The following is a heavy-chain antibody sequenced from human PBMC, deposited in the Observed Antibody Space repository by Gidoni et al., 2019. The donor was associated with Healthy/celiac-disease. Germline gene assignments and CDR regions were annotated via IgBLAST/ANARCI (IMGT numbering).Heavy chain of an antibody. CDR3: AREGGWGSRGIDY. V-gene: IGHV4-59*01. CDR2: IYYSGST. D-gene: IGHD6-19*01. J-gene: IGHJ4*02. CDR1: GGSISSYY. Sequence: QVQLQESGPGLVKPSETLSLTCTVSGGSISSYYWSWIRQPPGKGLEWSGYIYYSGSTNYNPSLKSRVTISVDTSKNQFSLKLSSVTAADTAVYYCAREGGWGSRGIDYWGQGTLVTVSS.